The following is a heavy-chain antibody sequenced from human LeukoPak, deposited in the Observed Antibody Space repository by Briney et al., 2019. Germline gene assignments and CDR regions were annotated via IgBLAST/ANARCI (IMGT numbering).Heavy chain of an antibody. D-gene: IGHD2-15*01. V-gene: IGHV3-30*04. J-gene: IGHJ3*02. CDR1: GFTFSSYA. CDR2: ISYDGSNK. CDR3: AIPFGPPDIVVVVAAAGGAFDI. Sequence: PGGPLRLSCAASGFTFSSYAMHWVRQAPGKGLEWVAVISYDGSNKYYADSVKGRFTISRDNSKNTLYLQMNSLRAEDTAVYYCAIPFGPPDIVVVVAAAGGAFDIWGQGTMVTVSS.